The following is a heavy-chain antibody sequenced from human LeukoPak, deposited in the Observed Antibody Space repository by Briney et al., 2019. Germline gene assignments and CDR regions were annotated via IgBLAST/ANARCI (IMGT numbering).Heavy chain of an antibody. CDR1: GFTFSSYA. CDR3: AKDYYDSSGYLGLLMP. V-gene: IGHV3-23*01. Sequence: GGSLRLSCAASGFTFSSYAMSWVRQAPGKGLEWVSAISGSGGSTYYADSVKGRFTISRDNSKNTLYLQMNSLRAEDTAVYYCAKDYYDSSGYLGLLMPWGQGTLVTVSS. J-gene: IGHJ5*02. CDR2: ISGSGGST. D-gene: IGHD3-22*01.